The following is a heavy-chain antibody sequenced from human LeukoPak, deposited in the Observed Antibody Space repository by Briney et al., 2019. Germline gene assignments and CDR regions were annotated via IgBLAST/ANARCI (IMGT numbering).Heavy chain of an antibody. Sequence: GGSLRLSCAVSGFTFSNYVMIWVRQAPGKGLEWVSAISGTSANTFYADSVKGRFTMSRDNPKNMLYLQMNSLRAEDTALYYCAKGIRQLGNYYYYMDVWGKGTTVTVSS. CDR1: GFTFSNYV. CDR3: AKGIRQLGNYYYYMDV. V-gene: IGHV3-23*01. D-gene: IGHD7-27*01. CDR2: ISGTSANT. J-gene: IGHJ6*03.